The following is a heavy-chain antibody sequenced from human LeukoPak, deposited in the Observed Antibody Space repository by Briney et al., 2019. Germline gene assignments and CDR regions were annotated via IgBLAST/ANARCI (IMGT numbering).Heavy chain of an antibody. Sequence: SETLSLTCAVYGGSLSGYYWSWIRQPPGKGLEWIGEINHSGSTNYNPSLKSRVTISVDTSKNQFSLKLSSVTAADTAVYYCARGAWFDPWGQGTLVTVSS. CDR1: GGSLSGYY. V-gene: IGHV4-34*01. J-gene: IGHJ5*02. CDR2: INHSGST. CDR3: ARGAWFDP.